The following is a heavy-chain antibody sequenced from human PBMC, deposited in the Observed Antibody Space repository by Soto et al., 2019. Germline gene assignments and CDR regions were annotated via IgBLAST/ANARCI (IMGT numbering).Heavy chain of an antibody. D-gene: IGHD6-13*01. CDR3: ARTLLEYSSSYSDYYYYGMDV. CDR2: ISYDGSNK. V-gene: IGHV3-30-3*01. J-gene: IGHJ6*02. Sequence: QVQLVESGGGVVQPGRSLRLSCAASGFTFSSYAMHWVRQAPGKGLEWVAVISYDGSNKYYADSVKGRFTISRDNSKNTLYLQMNSLRAEDTAVYYCARTLLEYSSSYSDYYYYGMDVWGQGTTVTVSS. CDR1: GFTFSSYA.